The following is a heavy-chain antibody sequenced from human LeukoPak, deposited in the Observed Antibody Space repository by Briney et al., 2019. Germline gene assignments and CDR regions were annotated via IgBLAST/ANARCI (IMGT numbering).Heavy chain of an antibody. J-gene: IGHJ6*03. D-gene: IGHD3-16*02. CDR2: IYYSGST. CDR1: GGSISSSSYY. Sequence: SETLSLTCTVSGGSISSSSYYWGWIRQPPGKGLEWIGSIYYSGSTYYNPSLKSRVTISVDTSKNQFSLKLSSVTAADTAVCYCARLISYYYYMDVWGKGTTVTISS. V-gene: IGHV4-39*01. CDR3: ARLISYYYYMDV.